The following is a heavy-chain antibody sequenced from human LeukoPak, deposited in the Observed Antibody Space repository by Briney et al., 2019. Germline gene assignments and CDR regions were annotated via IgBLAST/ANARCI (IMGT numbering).Heavy chain of an antibody. Sequence: GGSLRLSCAASGFTFSSYGMSWVRQAPGKGLEWVSAISGSGSSTYYADSVKGRFTISRDNSKNTLYLQMNSLRAEDTAVYYCAKDRVWWLSMGGDEMYLFDYWGQGTLVTVSS. CDR2: ISGSGSST. J-gene: IGHJ4*02. CDR1: GFTFSSYG. V-gene: IGHV3-23*01. CDR3: AKDRVWWLSMGGDEMYLFDY. D-gene: IGHD1-26*01.